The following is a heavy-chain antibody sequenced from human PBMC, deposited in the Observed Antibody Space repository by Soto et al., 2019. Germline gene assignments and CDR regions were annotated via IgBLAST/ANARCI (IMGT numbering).Heavy chain of an antibody. D-gene: IGHD6-6*01. V-gene: IGHV3-11*06. J-gene: IGHJ6*02. Sequence: PGGSLRVSCAASGFTFSDYYMSWIRQAPGKGLEWVSYISSSSSYTNYADSVKGRFTISRDNAKNSLYLQMNSLRAEDTAVYYCARDPQHSSSVPGYYGLDVWGQGTTVTVSS. CDR3: ARDPQHSSSVPGYYGLDV. CDR2: ISSSSSYT. CDR1: GFTFSDYY.